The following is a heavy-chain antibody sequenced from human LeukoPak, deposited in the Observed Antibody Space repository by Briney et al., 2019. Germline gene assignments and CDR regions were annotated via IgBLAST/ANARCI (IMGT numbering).Heavy chain of an antibody. CDR1: GCSISSYY. CDR3: ARAVGSGYPYYFDY. J-gene: IGHJ4*02. Sequence: SQTLSLTCTVSGCSISSYYWSWVRQPPGKGQEWIGRVYNSGSTNYNPSLRSRVTMSVDTSKNQFSLKLSSVTAADTAVYYCARAVGSGYPYYFDYWGQGTLVTVSS. V-gene: IGHV4-4*07. CDR2: VYNSGST. D-gene: IGHD3-3*01.